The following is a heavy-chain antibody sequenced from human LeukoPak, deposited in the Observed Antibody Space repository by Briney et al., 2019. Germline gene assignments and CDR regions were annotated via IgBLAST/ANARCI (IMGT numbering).Heavy chain of an antibody. CDR1: SGSISSYY. CDR2: IYYSGST. J-gene: IGHJ4*02. D-gene: IGHD6-13*01. Sequence: PSETLSLTCTVSSGSISSYYWSWIRQPPGKGLEWIGYIYYSGSTNYNPSLKSRVTISVDTSKNQFSLRLSSVTAADTAVYYCARVTGYMTEDYFDYWGQGTLITVSS. V-gene: IGHV4-59*01. CDR3: ARVTGYMTEDYFDY.